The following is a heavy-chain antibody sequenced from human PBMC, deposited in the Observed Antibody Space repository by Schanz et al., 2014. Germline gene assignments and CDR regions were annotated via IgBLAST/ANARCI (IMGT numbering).Heavy chain of an antibody. J-gene: IGHJ4*02. V-gene: IGHV3-23*01. CDR3: AKVRYSSGWRGDYFDE. CDR2: ISGSGAST. CDR1: GFTFSSYA. Sequence: EVQLLESGGGLVQPGGSLRLSCAASGFTFSSYAMSWVRQAPGKGLEWVSGISGSGASTYYADSVKGRFTISRDNSNKTVDLQMNSLRAEDTALYYCAKVRYSSGWRGDYFDEWGQGTLVTVAS. D-gene: IGHD6-25*01.